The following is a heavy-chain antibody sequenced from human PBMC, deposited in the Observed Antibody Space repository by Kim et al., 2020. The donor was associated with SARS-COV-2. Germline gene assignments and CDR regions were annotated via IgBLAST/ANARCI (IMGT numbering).Heavy chain of an antibody. CDR2: IETDGGIT. CDR1: GFTFRTHV. CDR3: ARDREYQLLFDP. Sequence: GGSLRLSCAASGFTFRTHVMHWVRQAPGKGLVWVSRIETDGGITKYADSVKGRFTISRDNAKNTLYLQMNSLRDEDTAVYYCARDREYQLLFDPWGRVPL. D-gene: IGHD2-2*01. J-gene: IGHJ5*02. V-gene: IGHV3-74*01.